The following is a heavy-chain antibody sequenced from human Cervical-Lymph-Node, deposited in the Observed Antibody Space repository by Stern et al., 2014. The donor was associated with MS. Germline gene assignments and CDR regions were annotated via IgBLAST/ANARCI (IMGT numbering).Heavy chain of an antibody. J-gene: IGHJ4*02. D-gene: IGHD3-10*01. V-gene: IGHV3-33*01. CDR1: GFTFSSSG. CDR3: ARGGDKNYFDY. CDR2: IWSAGSNT. Sequence: VQLEASGGGVVHPGRSLRLSCAASGFTFSSSGMHWVRQAPGKGLAWVALIWSAGSNTYYAASAKGRFPLSRANSQHTLSLPLHSLRAEDTAVYYCARGGDKNYFDYWGQGTLVTVSS.